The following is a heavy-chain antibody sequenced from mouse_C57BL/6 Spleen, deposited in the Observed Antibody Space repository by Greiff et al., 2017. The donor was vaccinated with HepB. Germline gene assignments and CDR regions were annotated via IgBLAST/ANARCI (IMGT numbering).Heavy chain of an antibody. CDR3: VREEYDYDGGALLSF. D-gene: IGHD2-4*01. Sequence: EVQGVESGGGLVQPKGSLKLSCAASGFTFNTYAMHWVRQAPGKGLEWVARIRSKSSNYATYYADSVKDRFTISRDDSQSMIYLQMNNLKTEERAMCYCVREEYDYDGGALLSFGGKGTRVTVST. CDR2: IRSKSSNYAT. V-gene: IGHV10-3*01. J-gene: IGHJ3*01. CDR1: GFTFNTYA.